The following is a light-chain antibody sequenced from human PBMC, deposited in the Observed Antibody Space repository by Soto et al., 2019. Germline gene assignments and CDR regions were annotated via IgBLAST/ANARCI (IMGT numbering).Light chain of an antibody. CDR3: QQYNNWPRT. V-gene: IGKV3-15*01. CDR1: QSVSSN. J-gene: IGKJ1*01. CDR2: GAS. Sequence: EIVMTQAPASLSVSPGERATLSCRASQSVSSNLAWYQQKPGQAPRLLIYGASTRATGIPARFSGSGSRTEFTLTINSLQYEDFAVYYCQQYNNWPRTFGQGTKVEIQ.